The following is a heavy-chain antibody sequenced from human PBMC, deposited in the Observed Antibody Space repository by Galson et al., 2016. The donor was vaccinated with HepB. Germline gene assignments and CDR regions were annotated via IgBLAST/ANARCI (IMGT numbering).Heavy chain of an antibody. CDR3: ARILVAAGNNWFDP. D-gene: IGHD1-26*01. J-gene: IGHJ5*02. CDR2: ISAYSGDT. Sequence: WVRQAPGQGLELMGWISAYSGDTDSEQKFHDRVTMTTDTSASTAYMELRSLRFDDTAVYYCARILVAAGNNWFDPWGQGTLVTVSS. V-gene: IGHV1-18*01.